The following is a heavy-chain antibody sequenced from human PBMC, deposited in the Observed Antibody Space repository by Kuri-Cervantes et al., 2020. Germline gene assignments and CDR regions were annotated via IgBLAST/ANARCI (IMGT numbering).Heavy chain of an antibody. CDR1: GGSISSYY. Sequence: SETLSLTCTVSGGSISSYYWSWIRQPPGKGLEWIGYIYYSGSTNYNPSLKSRVTISVDTSKNQFSLKLSSVTAADTAVYYCARAIAAAGYYYYGMDVWGQGTMVTVSS. CDR3: ARAIAAAGYYYYGMDV. D-gene: IGHD6-25*01. V-gene: IGHV4-59*01. CDR2: IYYSGST. J-gene: IGHJ6*02.